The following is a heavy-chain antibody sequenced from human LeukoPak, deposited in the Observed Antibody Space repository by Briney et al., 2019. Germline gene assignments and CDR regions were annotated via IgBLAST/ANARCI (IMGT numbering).Heavy chain of an antibody. CDR3: ARARREGYNLVAFDY. Sequence: SETLSLTCTVSGGSIYSYYWIWIRQPAGKGLEWIGRVYYRGSTNYNPSLKNRVTISVDTSKNQFSLKLTSVTAADTAVYYCARARREGYNLVAFDYWGQGTLVTVSS. CDR1: GGSIYSYY. V-gene: IGHV4-4*07. D-gene: IGHD5-24*01. J-gene: IGHJ4*02. CDR2: VYYRGST.